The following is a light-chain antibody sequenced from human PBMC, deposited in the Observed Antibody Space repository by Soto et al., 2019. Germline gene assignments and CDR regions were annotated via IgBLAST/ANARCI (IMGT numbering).Light chain of an antibody. V-gene: IGKV1-9*01. CDR3: QQPDSYPCT. CDR2: AAS. J-gene: IGKJ2*02. CDR1: QGFSNS. Sequence: DIQLTQSPSFLSASVGDRVTITCRASQGFSNSLAWYQQKPGKAPKLLIYAASTLQSGVPSGFSGTGSGTEFTLTISSLQPEDFATYYCQQPDSYPCTFGQGTKLEIK.